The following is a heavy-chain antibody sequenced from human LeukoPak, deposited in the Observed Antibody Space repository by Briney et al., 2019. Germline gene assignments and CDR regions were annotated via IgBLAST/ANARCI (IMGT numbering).Heavy chain of an antibody. CDR1: GGTFSSYA. V-gene: IGHV1-8*02. CDR3: ARGRVGSYGAFDY. Sequence: ASVKVSCKASGGTFSSYAINWVRQATGQGLEWMGWMNPSSGNTGYAQKFQGRVTMTRNTSISTAYMELSSLRSEDTAVYYCARGRVGSYGAFDYWGQGTLVTVSS. CDR2: MNPSSGNT. J-gene: IGHJ4*02. D-gene: IGHD5-18*01.